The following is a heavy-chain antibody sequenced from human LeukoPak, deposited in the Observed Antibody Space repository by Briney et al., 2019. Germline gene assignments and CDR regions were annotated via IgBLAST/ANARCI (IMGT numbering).Heavy chain of an antibody. Sequence: GRPLRLSCAASGFVFRSYGVHWVREARERGVGGVAIILYYGSNAYYAYSVRGRFTISRDNSKNTLHLHLNSLRDDDAAVDFCAKEGSYGSYSAFDSWGQGTLVTVSS. D-gene: IGHD1-26*01. CDR2: ILYYGSNA. V-gene: IGHV3-33*06. CDR3: AKEGSYGSYSAFDS. CDR1: GFVFRSYG. J-gene: IGHJ4*02.